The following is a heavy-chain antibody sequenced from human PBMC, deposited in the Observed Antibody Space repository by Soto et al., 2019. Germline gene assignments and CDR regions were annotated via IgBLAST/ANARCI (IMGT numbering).Heavy chain of an antibody. CDR1: GYTFTGYY. CDR3: ARAASIAASEAYNWFDP. Sequence: ASVKVSCKASGYTFTGYYMHWVRQAPGQGLEWMGWINPNSGGTNYAQKFQGWVTMTRDTSISTAYMELSRLRSDDTAVYYCARAASIAASEAYNWFDPWGQGTLVTV. J-gene: IGHJ5*02. V-gene: IGHV1-2*04. CDR2: INPNSGGT. D-gene: IGHD6-6*01.